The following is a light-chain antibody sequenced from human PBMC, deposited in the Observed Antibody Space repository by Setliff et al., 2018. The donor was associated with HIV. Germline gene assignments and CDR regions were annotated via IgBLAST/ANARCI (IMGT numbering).Light chain of an antibody. CDR3: CSYAGGNTWV. V-gene: IGLV2-23*02. J-gene: IGLJ3*02. CDR1: GSDVGGYKL. CDR2: DVN. Sequence: SVLTQPASVSGSPGQSITISCTGTGSDVGGYKLVSWYQQHPGKAPKLMIYDVNKRPSGVSDHFSGARSGNTASLTISGLQSEDEADYYCCSYAGGNTWVFGGGTKVTVL.